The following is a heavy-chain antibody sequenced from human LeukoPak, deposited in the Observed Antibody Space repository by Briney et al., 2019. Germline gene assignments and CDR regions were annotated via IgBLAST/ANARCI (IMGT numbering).Heavy chain of an antibody. D-gene: IGHD2-21*02. J-gene: IGHJ4*02. CDR1: GYSISSGYF. Sequence: PSETLSLTCTVSGYSISSGYFWGWIRQPPGKGLEWIGTIYHSGSTYYNPSLKSRVTISVDTSKNQFSLKLSSVTAADTAVYYCARAVVVTALNSYYFDYWGQGTLVTVSS. V-gene: IGHV4-38-2*02. CDR2: IYHSGST. CDR3: ARAVVVTALNSYYFDY.